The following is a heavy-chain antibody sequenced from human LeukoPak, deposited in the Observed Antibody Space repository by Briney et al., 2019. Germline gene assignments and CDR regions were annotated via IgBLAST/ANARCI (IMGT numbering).Heavy chain of an antibody. V-gene: IGHV4-61*02. CDR2: IYTSGST. CDR1: GGSISSGSYY. J-gene: IGHJ4*02. Sequence: PSETLSLTCSVSGGSISSGSYYWSWIRQPAGKGLEWIGRIYTSGSTNYNPSLKSRVTMSVDTSKNQFSLKLSSVTAADTAVYYCARVVAGEHYFDYWGQGTLVTVSS. D-gene: IGHD6-19*01. CDR3: ARVVAGEHYFDY.